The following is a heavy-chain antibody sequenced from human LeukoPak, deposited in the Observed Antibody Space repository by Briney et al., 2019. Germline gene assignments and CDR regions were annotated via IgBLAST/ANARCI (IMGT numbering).Heavy chain of an antibody. V-gene: IGHV3-23*01. CDR2: ISGSGGST. Sequence: GGSLRLSCAASGFTFSSYAMSWVRQAPGKGLEWVSAISGSGGSTYYADSVEGRFTISRDNSKNTLYLQMNSLRAEDTAVYYCAKDLRRYCSGGSCSCFDYWGQGTLVTVSS. D-gene: IGHD2-15*01. J-gene: IGHJ4*02. CDR1: GFTFSSYA. CDR3: AKDLRRYCSGGSCSCFDY.